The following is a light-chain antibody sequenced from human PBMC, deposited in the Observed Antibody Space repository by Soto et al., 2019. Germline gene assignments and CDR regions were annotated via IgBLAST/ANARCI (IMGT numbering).Light chain of an antibody. V-gene: IGKV3-11*01. Sequence: EIVLTQSPATLSLSPGERASLSCRASQSVTTYLAWYQQKPGQAPRLLIYDSSNRATGIPPRFSGSGSGTDFTLTISSLESEDFAVYYCQQYSNWPPSTFGQGTILEIK. J-gene: IGKJ2*02. CDR2: DSS. CDR3: QQYSNWPPST. CDR1: QSVTTY.